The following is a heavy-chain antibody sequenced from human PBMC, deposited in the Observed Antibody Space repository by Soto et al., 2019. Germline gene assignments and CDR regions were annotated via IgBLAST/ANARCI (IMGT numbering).Heavy chain of an antibody. D-gene: IGHD5-12*01. CDR1: GYTFTRSG. J-gene: IGHJ6*02. CDR3: AREGVAPYYYYGMDI. V-gene: IGHV1-18*01. CDR2: ISSYNGDT. Sequence: QVQLVQSGAEVKKPGASVKVSCKASGYTFTRSGISWARQAPGQGPEWMGWISSYNGDTNYAQTFQGRVTMTTDTSTSKAYMELRSLRSDDKAVYYCAREGVAPYYYYGMDIWGQGTPVTVSS.